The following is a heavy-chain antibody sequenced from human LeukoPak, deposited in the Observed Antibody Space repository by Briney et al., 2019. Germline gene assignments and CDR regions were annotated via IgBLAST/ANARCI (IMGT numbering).Heavy chain of an antibody. CDR2: INPNSGGT. D-gene: IGHD4-23*01. V-gene: IGHV1-2*02. Sequence: ASVKVSCKASGYTITNNYMHWVRQAPGQGLEWMGWINPNSGGTYYAQKFQGRVTMTSDTSISTAYMELSRLRSDNTAVYYCARDLYGGTSATFDYWGQGTLVTVSS. CDR1: GYTITNNY. CDR3: ARDLYGGTSATFDY. J-gene: IGHJ4*02.